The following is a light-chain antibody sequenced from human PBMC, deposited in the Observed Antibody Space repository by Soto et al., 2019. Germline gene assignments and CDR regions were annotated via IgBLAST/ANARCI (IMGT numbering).Light chain of an antibody. Sequence: QSALTQPASVSGSPGQSITISCTGTSSDVGAYNYVSWYQNHPGKVPKLMIYDVTFRPSGVSNRFSGSKSGSTASLTISGLQAEDEADYFGSSQTSVNTLVFGGGTKLTVL. V-gene: IGLV2-14*03. J-gene: IGLJ3*02. CDR1: SSDVGAYNY. CDR3: SSQTSVNTLV. CDR2: DVT.